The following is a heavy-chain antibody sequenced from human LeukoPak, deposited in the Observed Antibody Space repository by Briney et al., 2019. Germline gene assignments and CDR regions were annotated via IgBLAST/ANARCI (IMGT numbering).Heavy chain of an antibody. CDR1: GFTFSDYY. CDR2: ISSSGSTI. D-gene: IGHD3-3*01. Sequence: PGGSLRLSCAASGFTFSDYYMSWIRQAPGKGLEWASYISSSGSTIYYADSVKGRFTISRDNAKNSLYLQMNSLRAEDTAVYYCAREYDFWSGYQYYFDYWAREPWSPSPQ. J-gene: IGHJ4*02. V-gene: IGHV3-11*01. CDR3: AREYDFWSGYQYYFDY.